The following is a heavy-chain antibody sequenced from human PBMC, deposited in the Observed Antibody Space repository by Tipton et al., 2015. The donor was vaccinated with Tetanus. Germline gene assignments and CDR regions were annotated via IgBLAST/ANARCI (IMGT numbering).Heavy chain of an antibody. D-gene: IGHD6-13*01. CDR2: MDPNSGHA. J-gene: IGHJ4*02. CDR1: GYAFNSYD. V-gene: IGHV1-8*01. CDR3: ARGNRGSSWYF. Sequence: QVQLVQSGAEVKKPGASVKVSCKAFGYAFNSYDLNWVRQATGQGLEWLGYMDPNSGHAAYAQKFQGRVTMTRNISITTAYMELKNLGSDDTAVYYCARGNRGSSWYFWGQGTLVSVSS.